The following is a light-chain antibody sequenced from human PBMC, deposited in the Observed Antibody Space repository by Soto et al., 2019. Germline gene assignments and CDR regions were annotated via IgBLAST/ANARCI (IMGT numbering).Light chain of an antibody. J-gene: IGKJ1*01. CDR3: QQYNNWPQT. V-gene: IGKV3-15*01. CDR2: DAS. CDR1: QSVNSN. Sequence: EIVMTQSPATLSVSPGERATLSCRASQSVNSNLAWYQQKPGQAPRLLIYDASTRATGIPARFSGSGSGTEFTLTISSLQSEDFAVYYCQQYNNWPQTFGQGTQVEIK.